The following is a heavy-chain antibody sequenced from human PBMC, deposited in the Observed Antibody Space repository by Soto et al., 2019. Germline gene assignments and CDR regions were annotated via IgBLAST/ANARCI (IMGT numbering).Heavy chain of an antibody. J-gene: IGHJ4*02. CDR1: WDSVSSNSAA. V-gene: IGHV6-1*01. CDR3: ARSLAAGGLFDY. Sequence: SQTLSLTCAIAWDSVSSNSAAWNWIRQSPSRGLEWLGRTYYRSKWYNDYAVSVKSRITINPDTSKNQFSLQLNSVTPEDTAVYYCARSLAAGGLFDYWGQGTLVTVCS. D-gene: IGHD6-13*01. CDR2: TYYRSKWYN.